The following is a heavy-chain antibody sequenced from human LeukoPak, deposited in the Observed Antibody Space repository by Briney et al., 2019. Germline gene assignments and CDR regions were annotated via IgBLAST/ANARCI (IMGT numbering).Heavy chain of an antibody. CDR1: GGSISSYY. CDR3: ARAGDNWFDP. J-gene: IGHJ5*02. D-gene: IGHD3-10*01. V-gene: IGHV4-59*01. CDR2: IYYSGST. Sequence: SETLSLTCTVSGGSISSYYWSRIRQPPGKGLEWIGYIYYSGSTNYNPSLKSRVTISVDTSKNQFSLKLSSVTAADTAVYYCARAGDNWFDPWGQGTLVTVSS.